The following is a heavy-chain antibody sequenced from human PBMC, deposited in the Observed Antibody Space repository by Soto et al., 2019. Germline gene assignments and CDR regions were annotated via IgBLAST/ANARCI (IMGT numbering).Heavy chain of an antibody. CDR2: IYYSGST. V-gene: IGHV4-59*01. J-gene: IGHJ2*01. D-gene: IGHD6-19*01. CDR3: ARDGYSSGWNYNWYFDL. CDR1: GGSISSYY. Sequence: SETLSLTCAVSGGSISSYYWSWIRQPPGKGLEWIGYIYYSGSTNYNPSLKSRVTISVDTSKNQFSLKLSSVTAADTAVYYCARDGYSSGWNYNWYFDLWGRGTLVTVSS.